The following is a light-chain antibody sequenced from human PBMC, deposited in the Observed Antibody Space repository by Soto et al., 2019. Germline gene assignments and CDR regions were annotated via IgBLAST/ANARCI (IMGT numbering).Light chain of an antibody. V-gene: IGKV1-5*01. Sequence: DIQMTQSQSSLSASVGDRVTITCRASQTVSRFLNWYHQKPGKAPNLLIYDASSLESGVPSRFSGSGSGTGFTLTIASPQPDDFATYYCQQYKTYSKTFGQGTKVDIK. J-gene: IGKJ1*01. CDR3: QQYKTYSKT. CDR1: QTVSRF. CDR2: DAS.